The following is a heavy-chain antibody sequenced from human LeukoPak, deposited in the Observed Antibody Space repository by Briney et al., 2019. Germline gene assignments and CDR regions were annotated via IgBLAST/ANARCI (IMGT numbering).Heavy chain of an antibody. CDR1: GFTFSSYS. V-gene: IGHV3-21*04. CDR3: ARDGWAAVPLYYYYYMDV. CDR2: ISSSSSYI. D-gene: IGHD6-19*01. J-gene: IGHJ6*03. Sequence: PGGSLRLSCAASGFTFSSYSMNWVRQAPGKGLEWVSSISSSSSYIYYADSVKGRFTISRDNAKNSLYLQMNSLRAEDTAVYYCARDGWAAVPLYYYYYMDVWGKGTTVTISS.